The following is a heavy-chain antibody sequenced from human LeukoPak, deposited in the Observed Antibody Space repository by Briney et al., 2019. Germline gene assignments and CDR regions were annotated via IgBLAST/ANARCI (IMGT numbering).Heavy chain of an antibody. V-gene: IGHV1-2*02. D-gene: IGHD4-11*01. CDR2: INPNGGGT. CDR3: ARGLYSNQLHRFEP. J-gene: IGHJ5*02. CDR1: GYTFTGYS. Sequence: ASVKVSCKASGYTFTGYSMHWVRQAPGPGLEWLGWINPNGGGTNYAQKFQGRVTMTRDTSISTAYMALSGLRSDHTALFHCARGLYSNQLHRFEPWGQGTLVTVSS.